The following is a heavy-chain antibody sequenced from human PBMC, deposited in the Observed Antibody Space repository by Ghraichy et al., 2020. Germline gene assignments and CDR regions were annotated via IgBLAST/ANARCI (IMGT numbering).Heavy chain of an antibody. V-gene: IGHV1-69*06. D-gene: IGHD2-2*02. CDR2: IIPIFGTA. CDR3: ARDLRVVPAAIYYYYGMDV. CDR1: GGTFSSYA. J-gene: IGHJ6*02. Sequence: SVKVSCKASGGTFSSYAISWVRQAPGQGLEWMGGIIPIFGTATYAQKFQGRVTITADKSTSPAYMELSSLRSEDTAVYYCARDLRVVPAAIYYYYGMDVWGQGTTVTVSS.